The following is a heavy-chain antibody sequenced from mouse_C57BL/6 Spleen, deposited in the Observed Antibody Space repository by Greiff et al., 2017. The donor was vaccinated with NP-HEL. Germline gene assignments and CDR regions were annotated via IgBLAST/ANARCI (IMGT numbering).Heavy chain of an antibody. J-gene: IGHJ4*01. CDR2: IDPNSGGT. Sequence: QVQLQQSGAELVKPGASVKMSCKASGYTFTSYWMHWVKQRPGRGLEWIGRIDPNSGGTKYNEKFKSKATLTVDKSSSTAYMQLSSLTSEDSAVYYGARCDDGYYYDCGMDYWGQGTTVTVSS. CDR1: GYTFTSYW. CDR3: ARCDDGYYYDCGMDY. D-gene: IGHD2-3*01. V-gene: IGHV1-72*01.